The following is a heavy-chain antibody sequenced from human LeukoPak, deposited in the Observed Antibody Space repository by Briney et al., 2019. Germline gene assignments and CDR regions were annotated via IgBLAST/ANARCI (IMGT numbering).Heavy chain of an antibody. V-gene: IGHV3-30*18. CDR3: AKDSAGYSGYDWALDY. J-gene: IGHJ4*02. CDR2: ISYDGSNK. Sequence: PGGSLRLSCTASGFTFSSYAVSWVRQAPGKGLEWVAVISYDGSNKYYADSVKGRFTISRDNSKNTLYLQMNSLRAEDTAVYYCAKDSAGYSGYDWALDYWGQGTLVTVSS. CDR1: GFTFSSYA. D-gene: IGHD5-12*01.